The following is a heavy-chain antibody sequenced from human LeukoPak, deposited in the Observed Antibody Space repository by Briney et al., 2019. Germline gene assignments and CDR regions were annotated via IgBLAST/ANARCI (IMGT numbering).Heavy chain of an antibody. CDR2: ISNSGGTI. CDR1: EFSFRSYD. Sequence: GGSLRLSCAAVEFSFRSYDVSWVRQAPGKGPEGVSYISNSGGTIHYADSVEGRFTVSRDNAKKSLYLQMDSLRGEDTAVYYCARVSGSAYYYDYWGQGTLVTVST. CDR3: ARVSGSAYYYDY. D-gene: IGHD3-22*01. V-gene: IGHV3-48*03. J-gene: IGHJ4*02.